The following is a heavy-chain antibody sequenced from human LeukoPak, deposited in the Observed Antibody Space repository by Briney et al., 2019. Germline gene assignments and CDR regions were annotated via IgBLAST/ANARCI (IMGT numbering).Heavy chain of an antibody. Sequence: GGSLRLSCAASGFTFSSYAMHWVRQAPGKGLEWVAVISYVGSNKYYADSVKGRFTISRDNSKNTLYLQMNSLRAEDTAVYYCAGGSGLNYYYYYMDVWGKGTTVTVSS. J-gene: IGHJ6*03. CDR1: GFTFSSYA. CDR2: ISYVGSNK. D-gene: IGHD6-25*01. CDR3: AGGSGLNYYYYYMDV. V-gene: IGHV3-30-3*01.